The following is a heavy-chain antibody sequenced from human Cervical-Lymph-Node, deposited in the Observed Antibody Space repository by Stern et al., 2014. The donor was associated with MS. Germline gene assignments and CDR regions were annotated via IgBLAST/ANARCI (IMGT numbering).Heavy chain of an antibody. CDR1: GFTFSSYA. CDR3: ATDTSRFPRRHY. D-gene: IGHD2-21*01. CDR2: ISGSGGST. V-gene: IGHV3-23*04. J-gene: IGHJ4*02. Sequence: VQLVESGGGLVQPGGSLRLSCAASGFTFSSYAMSWVRQAPGKGLEWASAISGSGGSTYYADSVKGRFTISRDNSKNTLYLQMNSLRAEDTAVYYCATDTSRFPRRHYWGQGTLVTVSS.